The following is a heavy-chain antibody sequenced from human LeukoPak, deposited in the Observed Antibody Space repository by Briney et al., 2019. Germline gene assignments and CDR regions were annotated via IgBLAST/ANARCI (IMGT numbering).Heavy chain of an antibody. V-gene: IGHV4-34*01. CDR3: ARGVGSTEDY. CDR1: GGSFSGDY. D-gene: IGHD3-10*01. Sequence: KTSETLSLTCAVYGGSFSGDYWSWVRQPPGKGLEWIAEINRSGSTNYNPSLKSRVSMSMDTSKNQFSLRLSSVTAADTALYYCARGVGSTEDYWGQGTLVTVSS. J-gene: IGHJ4*02. CDR2: INRSGST.